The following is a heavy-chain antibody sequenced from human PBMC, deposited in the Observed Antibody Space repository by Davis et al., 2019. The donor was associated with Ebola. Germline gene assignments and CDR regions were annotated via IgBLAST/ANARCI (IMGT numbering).Heavy chain of an antibody. Sequence: GESLKISCAASGFTFSSYAMHWVRQAPGKGLEWVAVISYDGSNKYYADSVKGRFTISRDNSKNTLYLQMNSLRAEDTAVYYCARDITIFGVVIRGGDYWGQGTLVTVSS. J-gene: IGHJ4*02. CDR1: GFTFSSYA. CDR3: ARDITIFGVVIRGGDY. CDR2: ISYDGSNK. V-gene: IGHV3-30-3*01. D-gene: IGHD3-3*01.